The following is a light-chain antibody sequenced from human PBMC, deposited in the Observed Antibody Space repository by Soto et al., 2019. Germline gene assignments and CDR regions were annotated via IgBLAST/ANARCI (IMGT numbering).Light chain of an antibody. J-gene: IGLJ2*01. Sequence: QSALTQPASVSGSPGQSITISCAGTSSDVGGYNYVSWYQQHPGKVPRLIISDVNKRPSGVSDRFSGSKSGNMASLTISGLQAEDEADYYCASFTRSVTVVFGGGTQLTVL. CDR1: SSDVGGYNY. V-gene: IGLV2-14*03. CDR2: DVN. CDR3: ASFTRSVTVV.